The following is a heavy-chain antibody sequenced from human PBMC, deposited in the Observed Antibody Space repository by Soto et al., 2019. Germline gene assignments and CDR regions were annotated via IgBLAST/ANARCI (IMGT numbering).Heavy chain of an antibody. CDR3: ATDFRFWSGHPDAFDI. V-gene: IGHV1-24*01. Sequence: GASVKVSCKVSGYTLTELSMHWVRQAPGKGLEWMGGFDPEDGETIYAQKFQGRVTMTEDTSTDTAYMELSSLRSEDTAVYYCATDFRFWSGHPDAFDIWGQGTMVTVSS. CDR2: FDPEDGET. D-gene: IGHD3-3*01. CDR1: GYTLTELS. J-gene: IGHJ3*02.